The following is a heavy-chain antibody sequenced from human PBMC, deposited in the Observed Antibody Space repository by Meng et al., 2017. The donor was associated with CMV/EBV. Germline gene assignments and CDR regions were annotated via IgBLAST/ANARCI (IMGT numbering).Heavy chain of an antibody. CDR1: GYTFTGYY. Sequence: ASVKVSCKASGYTFTGYYMHWVRQAPGQGLEWMGWINPNSGGTNYAQKFQGRVTMTRDTSISTAYMELSRLRSDDTAVYYCARSLIQLWLHHYYYGMDVWGQGTTVTVSS. V-gene: IGHV1-2*02. CDR3: ARSLIQLWLHHYYYGMDV. J-gene: IGHJ6*02. D-gene: IGHD5-18*01. CDR2: INPNSGGT.